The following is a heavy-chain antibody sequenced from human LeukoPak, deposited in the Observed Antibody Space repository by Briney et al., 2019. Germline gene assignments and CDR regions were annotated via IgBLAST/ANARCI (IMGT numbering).Heavy chain of an antibody. Sequence: ASVKVSCKASGYTFTSYGISWVRQAPGQGLEWMGWISAYNGNTNYAQKLQGRVTMTTDTSTNTAYMELRSLRSDDTAVYYCARDSLIVGATLSDYWGQGTLVTVSS. V-gene: IGHV1-18*01. J-gene: IGHJ4*02. D-gene: IGHD1-26*01. CDR1: GYTFTSYG. CDR2: ISAYNGNT. CDR3: ARDSLIVGATLSDY.